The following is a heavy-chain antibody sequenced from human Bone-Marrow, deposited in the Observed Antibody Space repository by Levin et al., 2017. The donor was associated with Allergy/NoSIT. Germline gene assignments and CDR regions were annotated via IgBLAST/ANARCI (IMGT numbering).Heavy chain of an antibody. CDR3: AGSRVATIFNWFDP. J-gene: IGHJ5*02. D-gene: IGHD5-12*01. CDR2: VYYSGMT. Sequence: SETLSLTCAVSGVSFATYYWSWIRQPPGKGLDWIGYVYYSGMTNYNPSLKSRVTMSVDTSKNQFSLKLSSVTAADTAIYYCAGSRVATIFNWFDPWGQGTLVTVSS. CDR1: GVSFATYY. V-gene: IGHV4-59*12.